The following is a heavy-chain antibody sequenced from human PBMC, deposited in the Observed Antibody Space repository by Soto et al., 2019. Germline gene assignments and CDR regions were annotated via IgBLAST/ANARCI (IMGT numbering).Heavy chain of an antibody. CDR1: GYTFTSYG. Sequence: QVQLVQSGAEVKKPWASVKVSCKASGYTFTSYGISWVRQAPGQGLEWMGWISAYNGNTNYAQKLQGRVTMTTDTAPSTAYMELRSLRSDDTAVYYCARIPPQRPGTYYYYMDVWGKGTTVTVSS. J-gene: IGHJ6*03. D-gene: IGHD1-1*01. CDR3: ARIPPQRPGTYYYYMDV. V-gene: IGHV1-18*01. CDR2: ISAYNGNT.